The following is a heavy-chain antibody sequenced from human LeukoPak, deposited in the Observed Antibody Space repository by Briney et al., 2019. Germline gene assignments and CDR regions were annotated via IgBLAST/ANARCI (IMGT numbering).Heavy chain of an antibody. D-gene: IGHD3-9*01. CDR2: IYTSGGT. Sequence: SETLSLTCTVSGGSISSYYWSWIRQPPGKGLEWIGYIYTSGGTNYNPSLKSRVTISVNTSKNQFSLKLSSVTAADTAVYYCAGAYYDILTGYSAWGQGTLVTVSS. CDR3: AGAYYDILTGYSA. CDR1: GGSISSYY. V-gene: IGHV4-4*09. J-gene: IGHJ5*02.